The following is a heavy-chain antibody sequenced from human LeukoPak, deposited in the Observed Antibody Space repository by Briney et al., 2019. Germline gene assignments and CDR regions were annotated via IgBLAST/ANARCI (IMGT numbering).Heavy chain of an antibody. V-gene: IGHV3-7*01. CDR2: IKQDGSEK. CDR1: GFTFSSYW. Sequence: GGSLRLSCAASGFTFSSYWMNWVRQAPGKGLEWVANIKQDGSEKYYVDSVKGRFTISRDNAKNSLYLQMNSLRTEDTSVYYCAEDQQLQPFHYWGQGTLVTVSS. CDR3: AEDQQLQPFHY. D-gene: IGHD2-2*01. J-gene: IGHJ4*02.